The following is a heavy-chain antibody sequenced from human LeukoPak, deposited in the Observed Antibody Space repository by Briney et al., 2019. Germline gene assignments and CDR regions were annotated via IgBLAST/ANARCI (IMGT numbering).Heavy chain of an antibody. Sequence: SVKVSCKASGGTFSSYAISWVRQAPGQGLEWMGRIIPILGIANYAQKFQGRVTMTRDNSISTAYMELSSLTSEDTAVYYCASGNSYDPYNWLDPWGQGTLVTVSS. CDR3: ASGNSYDPYNWLDP. D-gene: IGHD3-16*01. CDR2: IIPILGIA. CDR1: GGTFSSYA. V-gene: IGHV1-69*04. J-gene: IGHJ5*02.